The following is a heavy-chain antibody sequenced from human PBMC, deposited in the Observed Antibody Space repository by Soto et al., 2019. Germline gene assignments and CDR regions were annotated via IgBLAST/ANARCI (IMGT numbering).Heavy chain of an antibody. V-gene: IGHV3-15*07. CDR3: TTGPAYGSAFFDYYYGMDV. CDR2: IKSKTDGGTT. CDR1: GFTFSNAW. D-gene: IGHD3-10*01. Sequence: GGSLRLSCAASGFTFSNAWMNWVRQAPGKGLEWVGRIKSKTDGGTTDYAAPVKGRFTISRDDSKNTLYLQMNSLKTEDTAVYYCTTGPAYGSAFFDYYYGMDVWGQGTTVTVSS. J-gene: IGHJ6*02.